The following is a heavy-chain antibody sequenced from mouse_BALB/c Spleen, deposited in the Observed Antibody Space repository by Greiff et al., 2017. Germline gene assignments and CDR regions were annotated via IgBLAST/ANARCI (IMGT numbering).Heavy chain of an antibody. J-gene: IGHJ4*01. CDR3: AREAFYAMDY. CDR2: INSNGGST. CDR1: GFTFSSYG. Sequence: EVQLVESGGGLVQPGGSLKLSCAASGFTFSSYGMSWVRQTPDKRLELVATINSNGGSTYYPDSVKGRFTISRDNAKNTLYLQMSSLKSEDTAMYYCAREAFYAMDYWGQGTSVTVSS. V-gene: IGHV5-6-3*01.